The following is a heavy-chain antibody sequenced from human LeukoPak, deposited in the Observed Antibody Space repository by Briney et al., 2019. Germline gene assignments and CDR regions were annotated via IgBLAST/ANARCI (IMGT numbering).Heavy chain of an antibody. CDR1: GYTFTASY. V-gene: IGHV1-2*02. CDR3: ARVGYCSSTGCYTRGFTFDI. J-gene: IGHJ3*02. CDR2: INPNSGGT. D-gene: IGHD2-2*02. Sequence: ASVKVSCKASGYTFTASYMHWVRQAPGQGLEWMGWINPNSGGTNYAQKFQGRVTMTRDTSIGTAYMELSRLRSDDTAVYYCARVGYCSSTGCYTRGFTFDIWGQGTLVTISS.